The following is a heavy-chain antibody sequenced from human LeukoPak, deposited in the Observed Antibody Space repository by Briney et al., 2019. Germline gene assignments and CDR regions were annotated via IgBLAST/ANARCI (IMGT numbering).Heavy chain of an antibody. CDR3: AKGLNGDNGFDY. V-gene: IGHV3-43D*03. CDR1: GFTFDDYA. D-gene: IGHD4-17*01. J-gene: IGHJ4*02. CDR2: ISWDGGST. Sequence: GGSLRLSCAASGFTFDDYAMHWVRQAPGKGLEWVSLISWDGGSTYYADSVKGRFTISRDNSKNSLYPQMNSLRAEDTALYYCAKGLNGDNGFDYWGQGTLVTVSS.